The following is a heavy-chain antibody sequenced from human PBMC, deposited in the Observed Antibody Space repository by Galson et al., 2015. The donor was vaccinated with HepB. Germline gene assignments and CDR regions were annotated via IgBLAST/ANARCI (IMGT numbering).Heavy chain of an antibody. D-gene: IGHD5-24*01. CDR3: AREGRDGYNGYYGMDV. J-gene: IGHJ6*02. CDR1: GFTVSSNY. CDR2: IYSGGST. Sequence: SLRLSCAASGFTVSSNYMSWVRQAPGKGLEWVSVIYSGGSTYYADSVKGRFTISRDNSKNTLYLQMNSLRAEDTAVYYCAREGRDGYNGYYGMDVWGQGTTVTVSS. V-gene: IGHV3-66*01.